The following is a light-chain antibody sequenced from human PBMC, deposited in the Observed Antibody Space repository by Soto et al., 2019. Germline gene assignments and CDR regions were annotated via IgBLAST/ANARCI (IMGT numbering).Light chain of an antibody. Sequence: QSVLTQPPSVTGAPGQRVTISCTGNNSNIGAGSGVNWYQQFPDKAPKLLIYANTHRPSWVPDRFSGSTSATSASLAITGLQTQDEADYYCQSFDSSLTGLIFGGGTKLTVL. CDR3: QSFDSSLTGLI. CDR1: NSNIGAGSG. V-gene: IGLV1-40*01. CDR2: ANT. J-gene: IGLJ2*01.